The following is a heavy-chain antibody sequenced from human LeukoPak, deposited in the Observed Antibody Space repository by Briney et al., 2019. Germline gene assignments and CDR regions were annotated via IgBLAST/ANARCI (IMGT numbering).Heavy chain of an antibody. CDR1: GFTVSSNY. D-gene: IGHD3-10*01. CDR2: IYSGGST. CDR3: ARVLYYYASVSYNYYMDV. Sequence: GGSLRLSCAASGFTVSSNYMSWVRQAPGKGLEWVSIIYSGGSTYYADSVKGRFTISRDNSKNTVYLQMNSLRAEDAAIYYCARVLYYYASVSYNYYMDVWGKGTTVTISS. J-gene: IGHJ6*03. V-gene: IGHV3-66*01.